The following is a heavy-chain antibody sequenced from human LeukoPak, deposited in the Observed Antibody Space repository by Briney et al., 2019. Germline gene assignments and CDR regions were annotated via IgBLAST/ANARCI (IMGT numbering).Heavy chain of an antibody. CDR1: GGSISSYS. V-gene: IGHV4-59*01. CDR2: VYHSGSI. Sequence: SETLSLTCTVSGGSISSYSWNWLRQSPGKGLEWIGRVYHSGSINYNPSLKSRVTISVDTSKNQFSLNLSSVTAADTAVYYCVSSYGGYVLDYWGQGTLVSVSS. J-gene: IGHJ4*02. D-gene: IGHD5-12*01. CDR3: VSSYGGYVLDY.